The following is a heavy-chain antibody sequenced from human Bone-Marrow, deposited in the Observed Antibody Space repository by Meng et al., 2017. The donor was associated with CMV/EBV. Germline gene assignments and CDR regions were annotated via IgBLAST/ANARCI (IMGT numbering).Heavy chain of an antibody. Sequence: GESLKISCAASGFTFSSYSMNWVRQAPGKGLEWVSAISGSGGSTYYADSVKGRFTISRDNSKNTLYLQMNSLRAEDTAVYYCATVGYCSSTSCYTYYYYYYGMDVWGQGTTVTFSS. CDR3: ATVGYCSSTSCYTYYYYYYGMDV. D-gene: IGHD2-2*02. J-gene: IGHJ6*02. CDR2: ISGSGGST. CDR1: GFTFSSYS. V-gene: IGHV3-23*01.